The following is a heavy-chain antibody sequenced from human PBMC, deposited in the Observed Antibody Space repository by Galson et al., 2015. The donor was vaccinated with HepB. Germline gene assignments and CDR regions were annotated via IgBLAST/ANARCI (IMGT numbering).Heavy chain of an antibody. J-gene: IGHJ4*02. CDR3: ARGRVPGYSSGWYGLGY. D-gene: IGHD6-19*01. V-gene: IGHV3-30-3*01. CDR1: GFIFSSYA. CDR2: ISYDGSNK. Sequence: SLRLSCAASGFIFSSYAMQWVRQAPGKGLEWVAVISYDGSNKYYADSVKGRFTISKDNSKNTLYLQMNSLRTEDTAVYYCARGRVPGYSSGWYGLGYWGQGTLVTVSS.